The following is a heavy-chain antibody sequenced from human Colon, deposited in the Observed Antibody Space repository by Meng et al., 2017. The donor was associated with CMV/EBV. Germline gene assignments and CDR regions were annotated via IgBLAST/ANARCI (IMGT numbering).Heavy chain of an antibody. V-gene: IGHV1-2*02. J-gene: IGHJ5*02. CDR2: INPNGGGT. CDR3: ARVKCGTTSCSQGLDP. D-gene: IGHD2-2*01. Sequence: GSSFTDYYVLWVRQAPGQGLEWMGWINPNGGGTDYAQTFQGRVTMTRDTAITTAYLEVNRLTSDDTAVYYCARVKCGTTSCSQGLDPWGQGTLVTVSS. CDR1: GSSFTDYY.